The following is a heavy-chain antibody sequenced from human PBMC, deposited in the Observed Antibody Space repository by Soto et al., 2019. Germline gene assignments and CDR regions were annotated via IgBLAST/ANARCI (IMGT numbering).Heavy chain of an antibody. CDR2: ISGSGGST. CDR3: AKDLGYCSSTSCYVTGWFDP. J-gene: IGHJ5*02. V-gene: IGHV3-23*01. CDR1: GFTFSSYA. Sequence: PGGSLRLSCAASGFTFSSYAMSWVRQAPGKGLEWVSAISGSGGSTYYADSVKGRFTISRDNSKNTLYLQMNSLRAEDTAVYYCAKDLGYCSSTSCYVTGWFDPWGQGTLVTVSS. D-gene: IGHD2-2*01.